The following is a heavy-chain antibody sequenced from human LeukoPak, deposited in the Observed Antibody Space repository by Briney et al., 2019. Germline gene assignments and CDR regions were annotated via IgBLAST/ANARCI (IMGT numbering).Heavy chain of an antibody. CDR2: IYSGGST. Sequence: PGGSLRLSCAASGFIVSSNCMNWVRQAPGKGLEWVSVIYSGGSTYYADSVKGRFTISRDNSRNTLYLQMNSLRAEDTAVYYCARGFGGYYYGMDVWGQGTTVTVSS. CDR1: GFIVSSNC. CDR3: ARGFGGYYYGMDV. D-gene: IGHD3-10*01. J-gene: IGHJ6*02. V-gene: IGHV3-53*01.